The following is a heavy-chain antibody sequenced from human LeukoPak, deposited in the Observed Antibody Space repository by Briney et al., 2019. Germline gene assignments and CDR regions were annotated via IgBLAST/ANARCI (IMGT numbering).Heavy chain of an antibody. Sequence: PSETLSLTCTVSGGSISSGSYYWSWIRQPAGKGLEWIGRIYTSGSTNYNPSLKSRVTMSVDTSKNQFSLKLSSVTAADTAVYYCARGAPRAIVVVPAAIRGEGYYYYMDVWGKGTTVTVSS. D-gene: IGHD2-2*02. CDR1: GGSISSGSYY. V-gene: IGHV4-61*02. CDR2: IYTSGST. J-gene: IGHJ6*03. CDR3: ARGAPRAIVVVPAAIRGEGYYYYMDV.